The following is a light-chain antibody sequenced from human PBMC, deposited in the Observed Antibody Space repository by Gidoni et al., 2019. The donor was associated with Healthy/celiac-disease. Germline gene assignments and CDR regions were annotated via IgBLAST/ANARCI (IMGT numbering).Light chain of an antibody. CDR3: QQRYSTPMYT. V-gene: IGKV1-39*01. CDR2: AAS. CDR1: QSISSY. J-gene: IGKJ2*01. Sequence: DLQMTPSPSSLSASVGDRVTITCRASQSISSYLNWYQQKPGKAPKLLIYAASSLQSGVPSRFSGSGSGTDFTLTSSSLQPEEFATYYCQQRYSTPMYTFGQGTKLEIK.